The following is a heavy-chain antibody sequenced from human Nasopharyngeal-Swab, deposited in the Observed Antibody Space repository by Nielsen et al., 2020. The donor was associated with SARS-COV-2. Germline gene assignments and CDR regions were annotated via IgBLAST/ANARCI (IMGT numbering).Heavy chain of an antibody. V-gene: IGHV3-9*01. J-gene: IGHJ4*02. CDR1: GFTFDDYA. CDR3: VRGVHYMSYFHTPPSDQ. CDR2: ISWNSVSI. D-gene: IGHD1-1*01. Sequence: SLKISCAASGFTFDDYAMHWVRQAPGKGLEWVSGISWNSVSIGYADSVKGRFTISRDNAKNSLYLQMNSLRAEDTALYYCVRGVHYMSYFHTPPSDQWGQGTLVTVSS.